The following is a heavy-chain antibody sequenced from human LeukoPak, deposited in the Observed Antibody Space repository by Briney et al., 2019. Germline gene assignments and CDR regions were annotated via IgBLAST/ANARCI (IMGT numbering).Heavy chain of an antibody. CDR3: ARRHQYSSSWYKWFDP. V-gene: IGHV5-51*01. CDR2: IYPGDSDT. J-gene: IGHJ5*02. Sequence: GESLKISCKGSGYSFTSYWIGWVRQMPGEVLEWIAIIYPGDSDTRYSPSFQGQVTISADKSISTAYLQWSSLKASDTAMYYCARRHQYSSSWYKWFDPWGQGTLVTVSS. CDR1: GYSFTSYW. D-gene: IGHD6-13*01.